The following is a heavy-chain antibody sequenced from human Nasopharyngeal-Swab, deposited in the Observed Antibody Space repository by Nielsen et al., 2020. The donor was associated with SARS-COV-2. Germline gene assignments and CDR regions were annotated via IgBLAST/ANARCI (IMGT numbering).Heavy chain of an antibody. J-gene: IGHJ5*02. D-gene: IGHD2-21*02. CDR2: IYPGDSDT. CDR1: GYSFTSYW. CDR3: ARGAYCGGDCYSGLRWFDP. Sequence: GESLKISCKGSGYSFTSYWIGWVRQRPGKGLEWMGIIYPGDSDTRYSPSFQGQVTISADKSISTAYLQWSSLKASDTAMYYCARGAYCGGDCYSGLRWFDPWGQGTLVTVSS. V-gene: IGHV5-51*01.